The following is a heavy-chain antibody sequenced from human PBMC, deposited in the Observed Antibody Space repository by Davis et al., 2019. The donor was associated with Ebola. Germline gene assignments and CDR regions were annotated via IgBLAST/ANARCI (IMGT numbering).Heavy chain of an antibody. V-gene: IGHV3-30*18. D-gene: IGHD3-3*01. CDR2: LSYDKINK. Sequence: GESPKIPCSAFGFSFATYGMHWVRQAPGKGLEWVAVLSYDKINKYYADSVKGRFTISRDNSKNTLYLQMNSLRAEDTAVYYCAKGRSIFGVVTDAFDIWGQGTMVTVSS. J-gene: IGHJ3*02. CDR3: AKGRSIFGVVTDAFDI. CDR1: GFSFATYG.